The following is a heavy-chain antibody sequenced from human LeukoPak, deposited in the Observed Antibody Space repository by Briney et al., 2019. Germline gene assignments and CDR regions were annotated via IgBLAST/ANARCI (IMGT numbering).Heavy chain of an antibody. CDR3: ARDLGSSWPYYYYYMDV. CDR1: GGSISTYY. V-gene: IGHV4-4*07. CDR2: IYTSGST. D-gene: IGHD6-13*01. Sequence: SETLSLTCTVSGGSISTYYWSWIRQPPGKGLEWIGRIYTSGSTNYNPSLKSRVTMSVDTSKNQFSLKLSSVTAADTAVYYCARDLGSSWPYYYYYMDVWGKGTTVTISS. J-gene: IGHJ6*03.